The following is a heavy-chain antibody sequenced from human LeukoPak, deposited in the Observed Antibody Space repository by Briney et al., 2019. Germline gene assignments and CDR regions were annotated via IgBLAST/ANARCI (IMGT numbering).Heavy chain of an antibody. Sequence: PGGSLRLSCAASGVTFSSYAMSWVRQAPGKGLEWVSVISGSGASTYYADSVKGRFTISRDNSKNTLYLQMNSLRAEDTAVYYCAKFGGAVAGFDYWGQGTLVTVSS. CDR1: GVTFSSYA. V-gene: IGHV3-23*01. D-gene: IGHD6-19*01. J-gene: IGHJ4*02. CDR3: AKFGGAVAGFDY. CDR2: ISGSGAST.